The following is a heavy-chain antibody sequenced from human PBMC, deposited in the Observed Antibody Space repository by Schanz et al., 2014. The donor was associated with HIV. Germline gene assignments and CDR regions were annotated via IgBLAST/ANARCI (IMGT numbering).Heavy chain of an antibody. V-gene: IGHV1-18*01. Sequence: QVTLVQSGAEVKRPGSTVKVSCTASGGTLISTYGFSWARQAPGQGPEWMGWVSGYNANTEFARVFQGRVTMTRDTSTTTAYMELRNLRANDTAVYYCARGLGRCGGDCRGSPLDYWGQGTLVVVSS. J-gene: IGHJ4*02. CDR3: ARGLGRCGGDCRGSPLDY. D-gene: IGHD2-21*02. CDR1: GGTLISTYG. CDR2: VSGYNANT.